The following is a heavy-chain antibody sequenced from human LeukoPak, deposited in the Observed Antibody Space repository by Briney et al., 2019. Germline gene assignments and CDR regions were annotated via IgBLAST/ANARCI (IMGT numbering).Heavy chain of an antibody. CDR3: ARGSRSGPTYYYYMDV. Sequence: GSVKVSCKASGYTFTGYYMHWVRQAPGQGLEWMGWINPNSGGTNYAQKFQGRVTMTRDTSISTAYMELSRLRSDDTAVYYCARGSRSGPTYYYYMDVWGKGTTVTVSS. CDR1: GYTFTGYY. J-gene: IGHJ6*03. D-gene: IGHD5-12*01. V-gene: IGHV1-2*02. CDR2: INPNSGGT.